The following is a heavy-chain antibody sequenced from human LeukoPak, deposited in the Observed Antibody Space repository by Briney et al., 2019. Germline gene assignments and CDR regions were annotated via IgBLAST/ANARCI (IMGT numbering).Heavy chain of an antibody. CDR2: IYYSGST. Sequence: SETLSLTCTVSGGSISSYYWSWIRQPPGKGLEWIGYIYYSGSTSYNPSLKSRVTMSVDTSRNQFSLKLSSVTAADTAVYYCARDLFNYMDVWGKGTTVTVSS. D-gene: IGHD2-21*01. J-gene: IGHJ6*03. CDR1: GGSISSYY. CDR3: ARDLFNYMDV. V-gene: IGHV4-59*12.